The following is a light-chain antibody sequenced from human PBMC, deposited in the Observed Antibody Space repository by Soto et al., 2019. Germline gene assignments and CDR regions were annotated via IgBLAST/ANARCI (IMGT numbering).Light chain of an antibody. CDR1: SSDVGGYNY. CDR3: SSYSSRNTHV. CDR2: DVS. V-gene: IGLV2-14*03. Sequence: QSVLTQPASVSGSPGQSITISCTGTSSDVGGYNYVSWYQQHPGKAPKLMIYDVSNRPSGVSNRFSGSKSGNTASLTISGLQAEDEADYYCSSYSSRNTHVFGTGPKLTVL. J-gene: IGLJ1*01.